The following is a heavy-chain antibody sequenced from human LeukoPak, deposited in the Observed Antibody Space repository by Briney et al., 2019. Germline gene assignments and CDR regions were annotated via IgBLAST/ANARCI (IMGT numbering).Heavy chain of an antibody. J-gene: IGHJ4*02. V-gene: IGHV5-51*01. D-gene: IGHD1-26*01. Sequence: PGESLKISCEGSGYTFSSYWIAWVRQMPGKGLEYMGIIYPGDLDTRYSPSFQGQVTISADKSISTAYLQWSSLKASDTAMYYCARTLVGAPEYYFDYWGQGTLVTVSS. CDR2: IYPGDLDT. CDR3: ARTLVGAPEYYFDY. CDR1: GYTFSSYW.